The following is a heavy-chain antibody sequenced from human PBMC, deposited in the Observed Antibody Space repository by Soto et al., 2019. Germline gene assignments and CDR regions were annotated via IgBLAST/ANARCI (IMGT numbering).Heavy chain of an antibody. V-gene: IGHV1-69*04. CDR2: IIPILGIA. D-gene: IGHD1-26*01. Sequence: SVKVSCKASGGTFSSYTISWVRQAPGQGLEWMGRIIPILGIANYAQKFQGRVTITADKSTSTAYMELSSLRAEDTAVYYCARDPSNIVGATTGAFDIWGQGTMVTVSS. CDR1: GGTFSSYT. CDR3: ARDPSNIVGATTGAFDI. J-gene: IGHJ3*02.